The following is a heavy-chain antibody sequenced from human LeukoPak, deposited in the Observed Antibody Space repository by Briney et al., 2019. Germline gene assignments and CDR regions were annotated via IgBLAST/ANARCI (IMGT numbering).Heavy chain of an antibody. Sequence: GGSLRLSCAASGFTFSSYWMSWVRQAPGKGLEWVANIKQDGSEKYYVDSVKGRFTISRDNAKNSLYLQMNSLRAEDTAVYYCARMYNWNDDLPLGYYGMDVWGQGTTVTVSS. CDR2: IKQDGSEK. CDR3: ARMYNWNDDLPLGYYGMDV. CDR1: GFTFSSYW. V-gene: IGHV3-7*03. J-gene: IGHJ6*02. D-gene: IGHD1-1*01.